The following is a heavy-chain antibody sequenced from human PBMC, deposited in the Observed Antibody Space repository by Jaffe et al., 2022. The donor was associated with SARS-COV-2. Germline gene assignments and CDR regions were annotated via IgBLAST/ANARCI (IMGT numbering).Heavy chain of an antibody. CDR1: GYSFSVQW. V-gene: IGHV5-51*01. CDR3: ARSYSGTSSMDV. J-gene: IGHJ6*02. Sequence: DVQVVQSGAELKKPGESLKISCKGSGYSFSVQWIGWVRQMPGKGLEWVGSIYGGDSEIRYSPSFQGHVTISGDKSINTVYLQWTSLQASDTAVYYCARSYSGTSSMDVWGQGTTVTVSS. D-gene: IGHD1-26*01. CDR2: IYGGDSEI.